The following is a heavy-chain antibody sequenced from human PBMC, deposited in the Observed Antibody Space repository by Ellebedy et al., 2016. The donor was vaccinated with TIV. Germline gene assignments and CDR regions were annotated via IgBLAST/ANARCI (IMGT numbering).Heavy chain of an antibody. V-gene: IGHV4-61*01. D-gene: IGHD2-15*01. J-gene: IGHJ2*01. CDR3: ARDLHCSGGTCYLYFDL. CDR1: GGSVSSGSYY. CDR2: SYYSGSA. Sequence: MPSETLSLTCTVSGGSVSSGSYYRSWIRQPPGKGLEWIGYSYYSGSANYNPSLKSRVTISLDTSKNQFFLKLSSVTAADTAVYYCARDLHCSGGTCYLYFDLWGRGTLVTVSS.